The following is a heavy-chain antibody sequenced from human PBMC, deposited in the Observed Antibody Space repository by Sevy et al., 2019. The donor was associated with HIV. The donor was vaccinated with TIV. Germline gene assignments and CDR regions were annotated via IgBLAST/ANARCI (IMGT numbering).Heavy chain of an antibody. Sequence: GGSLRLSCAASGFTFSSYDMHWVRQAPGKGLEWVAIILHDGSYREYVDSVRCRFTKSRDNSKNTMYLQMNGHSIEDTAVYYCAKNRLPGGSYFSRHGLDVWGRGTTVTVSS. J-gene: IGHJ6*02. CDR1: GFTFSSYD. D-gene: IGHD3-10*01. CDR2: ILHDGSYR. CDR3: AKNRLPGGSYFSRHGLDV. V-gene: IGHV3-30*18.